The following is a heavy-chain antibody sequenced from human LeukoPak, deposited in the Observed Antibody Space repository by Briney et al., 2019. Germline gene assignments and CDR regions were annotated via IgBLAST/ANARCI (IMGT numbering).Heavy chain of an antibody. CDR3: AKDTQYMTGWYDYYMDV. CDR1: GFTFNSYS. Sequence: PGGSLRLSCAASGFTFNSYSMNWVRQAPGKGLEWVSSISGSNSYIYYADSVKGRFTISRENSKNTLYLQMNSLRAEDTAVYYCAKDTQYMTGWYDYYMDVWGKGTTVTVSS. D-gene: IGHD3-9*01. J-gene: IGHJ6*03. V-gene: IGHV3-21*01. CDR2: ISGSNSYI.